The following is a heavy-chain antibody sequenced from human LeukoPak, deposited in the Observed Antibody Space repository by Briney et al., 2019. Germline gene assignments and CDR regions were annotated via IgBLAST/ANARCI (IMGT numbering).Heavy chain of an antibody. D-gene: IGHD3-22*01. CDR3: AREKIGYYDSSGRGWFDP. CDR2: IYTSGST. Sequence: PSETLSLTCTVSGGSISSGSYYWSWIRQPAGKGLEWIGRIYTSGSTNYNPSLKSRVTISVDTSKNQFSLKLSSVTAADTAVYYCAREKIGYYDSSGRGWFDPWGQGTLVTVSS. CDR1: GGSISSGSYY. J-gene: IGHJ5*02. V-gene: IGHV4-61*02.